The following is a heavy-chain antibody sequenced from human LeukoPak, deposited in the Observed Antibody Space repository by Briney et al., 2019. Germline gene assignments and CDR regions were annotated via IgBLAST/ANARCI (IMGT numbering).Heavy chain of an antibody. Sequence: GGSLRLSCAASGFTVSSNYMSWVRQAPGKGLEWVSVIYSGGSTYYADSVKGRFTISRDNSKNTLYLQMNSLRAEDTAVYYCARDGSPVHYDILTGYPNADGMDVWGQGTTVTVSS. CDR1: GFTVSSNY. J-gene: IGHJ6*02. D-gene: IGHD3-9*01. CDR2: IYSGGST. V-gene: IGHV3-53*01. CDR3: ARDGSPVHYDILTGYPNADGMDV.